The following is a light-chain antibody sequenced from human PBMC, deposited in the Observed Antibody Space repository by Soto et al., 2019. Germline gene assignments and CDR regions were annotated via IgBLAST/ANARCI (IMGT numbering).Light chain of an antibody. V-gene: IGLV2-14*01. J-gene: IGLJ1*01. CDR3: SSHTTSSALQV. CDR2: GVS. Sequence: QSALTQRASVSGSPGQSITISCSGTLSYFAVYHYVSWYQQHPGKAPKLMLYGVSKRPSGVSNRFSGSKSGNRASLTSSGLQAEDEADYYCSSHTTSSALQVSGTGTKVTVL. CDR1: LSYFAVYHY.